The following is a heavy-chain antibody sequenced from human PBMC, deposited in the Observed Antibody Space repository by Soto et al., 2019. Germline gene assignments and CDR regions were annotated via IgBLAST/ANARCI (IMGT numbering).Heavy chain of an antibody. CDR1: GSTFTRHY. V-gene: IGHV1-46*01. Sequence: APVKGARKASGSTFTRHYMHWVRRAPGQGIEWMGIINPSGGSTRYAQKFQGRVTMTRETSTSTVYMELSSLRSEDKAVYYCARFHCYYDRSVYSLLMPGPPKCMVFQ. J-gene: IGHJ1*01. CDR3: ARFHCYYDRSVYSLLMPGPPKCMVFQ. D-gene: IGHD3-22*01. CDR2: INPSGGST.